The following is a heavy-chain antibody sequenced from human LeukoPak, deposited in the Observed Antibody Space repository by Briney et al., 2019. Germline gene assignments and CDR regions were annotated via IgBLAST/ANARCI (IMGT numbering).Heavy chain of an antibody. CDR3: ARHQSRDDAFDI. D-gene: IGHD3-10*01. CDR2: IYYSGST. J-gene: IGHJ3*02. V-gene: IGHV4-39*01. CDR1: GGSISSSSYY. Sequence: SETLSLTCTVSGGSISSSSYYWGWIRQPPGKGLEWIGSIYYSGSTYYNPSLKSRVTISVDTSKNQFSLKLSSVTAADTAVYYCARHQSRDDAFDIWGQGTMATVSS.